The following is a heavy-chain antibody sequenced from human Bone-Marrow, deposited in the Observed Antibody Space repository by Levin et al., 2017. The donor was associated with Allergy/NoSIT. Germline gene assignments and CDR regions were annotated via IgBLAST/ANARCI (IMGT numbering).Heavy chain of an antibody. J-gene: IGHJ5*02. D-gene: IGHD6-13*01. CDR1: GFTFSSYG. V-gene: IGHV3-33*01. CDR2: IWYDGSNK. Sequence: GGSLRLSCAASGFTFSSYGMHWVRQAPGKGLEWVAVIWYDGSNKYYADSVKGRFTISRDNSKNTLYLQMNSLRAEDTAVYYCARAVGTAAAGTPGWFDPWGQGTLVTVSS. CDR3: ARAVGTAAAGTPGWFDP.